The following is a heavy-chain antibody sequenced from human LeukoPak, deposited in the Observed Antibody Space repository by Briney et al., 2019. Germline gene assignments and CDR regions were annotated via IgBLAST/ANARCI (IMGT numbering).Heavy chain of an antibody. D-gene: IGHD6-19*01. CDR1: GYTFTGYY. V-gene: IGHV1-2*02. J-gene: IGHJ4*02. Sequence: GASVKVSCKASGYTFTGYYMHWVRQAPGQGLEWMGWINPNSGGTNYAQKFQGRVTMTRDTSISTAYMELSRLRSDDMAVYYCAREEAVAGNRRGPFDYWGQGTLVTVSS. CDR3: AREEAVAGNRRGPFDY. CDR2: INPNSGGT.